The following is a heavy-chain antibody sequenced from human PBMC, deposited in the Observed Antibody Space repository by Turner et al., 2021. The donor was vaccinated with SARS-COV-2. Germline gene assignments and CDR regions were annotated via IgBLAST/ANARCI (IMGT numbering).Heavy chain of an antibody. CDR3: ARGAHGDYEDAFDI. J-gene: IGHJ3*02. Sequence: QVQLLESGGGVVAPGWSLRLPRAASGSTFSSYGMHWGRQAAGEGVEWVAVIWYDGSNKFYADSVKGRFTISRDNSKNTLYLQMNSLRAEDTDVYYCARGAHGDYEDAFDIWGQGTLVTISS. CDR2: IWYDGSNK. D-gene: IGHD4-17*01. V-gene: IGHV3-33*01. CDR1: GSTFSSYG.